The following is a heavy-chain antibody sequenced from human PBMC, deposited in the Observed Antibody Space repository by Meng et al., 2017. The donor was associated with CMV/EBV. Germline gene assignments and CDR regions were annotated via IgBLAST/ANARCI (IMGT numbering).Heavy chain of an antibody. CDR1: GYTFTSYY. CDR2: NIPSTGST. CDR3: ARDYGNYVFDY. J-gene: IGHJ4*02. V-gene: IGHV1-46*01. D-gene: IGHD4-11*01. Sequence: SAKVSCKASGYTFTSYYMPWVRQAPGQGLEWMGKNIPSTGSTTYAPRFQGRVTMTRDTSTSTVYMELNSLGSEDTAVYSCARDYGNYVFDYWGQGTLVTVSS.